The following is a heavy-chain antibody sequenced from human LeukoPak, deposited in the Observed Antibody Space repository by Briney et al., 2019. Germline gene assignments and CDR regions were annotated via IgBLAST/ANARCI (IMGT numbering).Heavy chain of an antibody. CDR2: IKPDGSEK. D-gene: IGHD2-8*01. CDR1: GFTFSDYW. J-gene: IGHJ4*02. V-gene: IGHV3-7*01. CDR3: GRGGSQRVSS. Sequence: PGGSLRLSRIASGFTFSDYWMCWVRQAPGKGVEWVAKIKPDGSEKYYVDSVKGRFSISRDNAKKSLYLQMNSLRVEDTAVYYCGRGGSQRVSSWGQGTLVTVSS.